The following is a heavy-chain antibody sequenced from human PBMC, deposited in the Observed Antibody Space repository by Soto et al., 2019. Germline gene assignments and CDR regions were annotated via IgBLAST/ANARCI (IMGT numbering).Heavy chain of an antibody. J-gene: IGHJ5*02. D-gene: IGHD3-3*01. V-gene: IGHV4-39*01. CDR1: GGSISSSSYY. CDR2: IYYSGST. CDR3: ARGGAYDFWSGYYGPTDWFDP. Sequence: SETLSLTCTVSGGSISSSSYYWGWIRQPPGKGLEWIGSIYYSGSTYYNPSLKSRVTISVDTFKNRFSLKLSSVTAADTAVYYCARGGAYDFWSGYYGPTDWFDPWGQGTLVTVSS.